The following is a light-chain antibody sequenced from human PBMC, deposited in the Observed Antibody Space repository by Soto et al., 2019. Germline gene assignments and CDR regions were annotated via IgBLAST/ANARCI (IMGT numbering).Light chain of an antibody. CDR2: EVS. Sequence: QSALTQPASVSGSPGQSITISCTGTSSDVGDYDYVSWYQQYAGKAPKMMIYEVSNRPSGVSNRFSGSKSGNTASLTISGLQAEEEADYSCSSYRSSTTLLFGGGTKLTVL. CDR1: SSDVGDYDY. J-gene: IGLJ2*01. V-gene: IGLV2-14*01. CDR3: SSYRSSTTLL.